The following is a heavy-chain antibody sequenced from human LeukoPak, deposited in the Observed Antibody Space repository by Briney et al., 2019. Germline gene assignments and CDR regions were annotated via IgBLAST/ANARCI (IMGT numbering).Heavy chain of an antibody. CDR3: ARSYDSSGYYVEAFDI. Sequence: GGSLRLSCAASGFTFATYAMSWARQAPGKGLEWVSAISGGGSNTYYADSVKGRFTIFRDNYKNTLYLQMRSLRAEDTAVYYCARSYDSSGYYVEAFDIWGQGTMVTVSS. J-gene: IGHJ3*02. V-gene: IGHV3-23*01. D-gene: IGHD3-22*01. CDR2: ISGGGSNT. CDR1: GFTFATYA.